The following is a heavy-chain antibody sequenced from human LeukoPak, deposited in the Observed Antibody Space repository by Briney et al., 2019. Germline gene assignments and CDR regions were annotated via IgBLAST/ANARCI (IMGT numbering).Heavy chain of an antibody. Sequence: GESLRLSCAASGFMFDDYGMSWVRQAPGKGLEWVSGINWNGDITDYADPVKGRFTISRDNAKNSLYLQMNSLRAEDTALYYCAKDVGGSYHDYWRQGTLVTVSS. CDR2: INWNGDIT. V-gene: IGHV3-20*04. CDR1: GFMFDDYG. D-gene: IGHD1-26*01. CDR3: AKDVGGSYHDY. J-gene: IGHJ4*02.